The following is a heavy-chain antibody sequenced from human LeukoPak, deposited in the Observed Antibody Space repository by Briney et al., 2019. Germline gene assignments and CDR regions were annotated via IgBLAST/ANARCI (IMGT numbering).Heavy chain of an antibody. Sequence: PGGSLRLSCAASGFTFVDYAMHWVRQAPGKGLEWVSGISWYSGSIGYADSVKGRFTISRDNAKNSLYLQMNSLRAEDTALYYCAKDFTIAAADYYGMDVWGQGTTVTVSS. CDR2: ISWYSGSI. CDR1: GFTFVDYA. J-gene: IGHJ6*02. D-gene: IGHD6-13*01. V-gene: IGHV3-9*01. CDR3: AKDFTIAAADYYGMDV.